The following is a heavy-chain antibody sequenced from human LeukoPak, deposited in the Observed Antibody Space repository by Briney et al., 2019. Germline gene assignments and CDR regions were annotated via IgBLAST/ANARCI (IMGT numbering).Heavy chain of an antibody. CDR2: IYSGGST. Sequence: GGSLRLSCAASGFTVSSNYMSWVRQAPGKGLEWVSVIYSGGSTYYADSVKGRLTISRDNSKNTLYLQMNSLRAEDTAVYYCARVRAVAGIRYWYFDLWGRGTPVTVSS. V-gene: IGHV3-53*01. CDR3: ARVRAVAGIRYWYFDL. J-gene: IGHJ2*01. D-gene: IGHD6-19*01. CDR1: GFTVSSNY.